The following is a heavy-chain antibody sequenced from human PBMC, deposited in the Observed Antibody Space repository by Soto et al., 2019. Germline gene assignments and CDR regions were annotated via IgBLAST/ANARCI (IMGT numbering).Heavy chain of an antibody. CDR2: ISANNGNT. D-gene: IGHD1-1*01. CDR1: GYTFTSYG. J-gene: IGHJ6*02. Sequence: QVQLVQSGAEVKKPGASVKVSCKASGYTFTSYGISWVRQAPGQGLEWMGWISANNGNTNYAQKIQGRVTMTTDTAKSQAYMELRSVRSDNTAVYYCARDDWNDGRYYYGMDVWGQGTTVTLSS. CDR3: ARDDWNDGRYYYGMDV. V-gene: IGHV1-18*01.